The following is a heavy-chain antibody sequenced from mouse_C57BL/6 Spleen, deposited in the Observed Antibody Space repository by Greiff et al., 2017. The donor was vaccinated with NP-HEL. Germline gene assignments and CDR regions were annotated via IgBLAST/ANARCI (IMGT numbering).Heavy chain of an antibody. CDR1: GYTFTSYW. CDR3: AREGANWDPFDY. Sequence: QVQLQQPGAELVKPGASVKLSCKASGYTFTSYWMHWVKQRPGQGLEWIGMIHPNSGSTNYNEKFKSKATLTVDKSSSTAYMQLSGLTSEDSAVYYCAREGANWDPFDYWGQGTTLTVSS. CDR2: IHPNSGST. V-gene: IGHV1-64*01. J-gene: IGHJ2*01. D-gene: IGHD4-1*02.